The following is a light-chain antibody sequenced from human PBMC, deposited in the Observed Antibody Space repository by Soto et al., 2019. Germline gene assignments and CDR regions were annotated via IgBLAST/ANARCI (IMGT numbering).Light chain of an antibody. V-gene: IGKV1-39*01. Sequence: DIQMTQSPSSLSSSVGDRVTITCRASQGISSYLNWYQQKPGKAPNRLIYAASSLQSGLPSKFSGSGSGTDFPLTISSLHPEDFATCYCQQSYSSPFTFGPGPKVDIK. J-gene: IGKJ3*01. CDR1: QGISSY. CDR2: AAS. CDR3: QQSYSSPFT.